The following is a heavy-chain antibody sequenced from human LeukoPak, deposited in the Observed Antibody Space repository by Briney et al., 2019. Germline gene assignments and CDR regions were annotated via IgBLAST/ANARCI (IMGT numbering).Heavy chain of an antibody. CDR1: GGSISSSSYY. Sequence: SETLSLTCTVSGGSISSSSYYWGWIRQPPGKGLEWIGSIYYSGSTYYNPSLKSRVTISVDTSKNQFSLKLSSVTAADTAVYYCARALWNYYDSSGFDYWGQGTLVTVSS. J-gene: IGHJ4*02. D-gene: IGHD3-22*01. CDR2: IYYSGST. V-gene: IGHV4-39*07. CDR3: ARALWNYYDSSGFDY.